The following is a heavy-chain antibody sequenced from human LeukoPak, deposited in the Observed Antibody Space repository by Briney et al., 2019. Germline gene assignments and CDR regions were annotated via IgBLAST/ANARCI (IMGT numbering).Heavy chain of an antibody. CDR2: ISGSGGST. D-gene: IGHD2-8*01. Sequence: GGSLRLSCAASGFTFSSYAMSWVRQAPGKGLEWVSAISGSGGSTYYADSVKGRFTISRDNSKNTLYLQMNSLKTEDTAVYYCTTGVSIFDYWGQGTLVTVSS. CDR3: TTGVSIFDY. V-gene: IGHV3-23*01. CDR1: GFTFSSYA. J-gene: IGHJ4*02.